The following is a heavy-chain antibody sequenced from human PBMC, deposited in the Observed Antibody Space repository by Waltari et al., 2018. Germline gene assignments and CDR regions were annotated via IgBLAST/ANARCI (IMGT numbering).Heavy chain of an antibody. CDR1: GFDFSNYG. CDR2: IGGIGVTI. V-gene: IGHV3-23*01. Sequence: EVRLLESGGGLVQPGGSLRLSCAASGFDFSNYGMHWVRQAPGKGLEWLAGIGGIGVTIYDADSAKGRFTISRDNSKNTLYVQMNSLRAEDTAVYYCASLVGTDSRSSDFDFDHWGQGTLVTVS. D-gene: IGHD6-6*01. CDR3: ASLVGTDSRSSDFDFDH. J-gene: IGHJ4*01.